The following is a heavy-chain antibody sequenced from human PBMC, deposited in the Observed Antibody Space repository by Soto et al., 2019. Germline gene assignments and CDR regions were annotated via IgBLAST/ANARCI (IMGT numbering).Heavy chain of an antibody. D-gene: IGHD2-8*01. CDR3: ARDPGYCTNGVCPIFDF. CDR2: MYHGGRT. CDR1: CDSVTNYF. V-gene: IGHV4-59*02. J-gene: IGHJ4*02. Sequence: SETLSLTCTVSCDSVTNYFWSWMRQPPGKGLEWIGHMYHGGRTNYSPSLKSRVTMSLDSSKNQFSLNLSSVTAADTAVYFCARDPGYCTNGVCPIFDFWGQGVLVTVSS.